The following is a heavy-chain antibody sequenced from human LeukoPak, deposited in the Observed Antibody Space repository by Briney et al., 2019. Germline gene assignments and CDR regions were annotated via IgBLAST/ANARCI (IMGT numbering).Heavy chain of an antibody. V-gene: IGHV4-34*01. CDR1: GGSFCGYY. CDR3: ARGPLLQRYQPWFDP. CDR2: INHSGST. Sequence: SETLSLTCAVYGGSFCGYYWSCIRQPPGKGLERIGEINHSGSTNYNPSLKSRVTISVDTSKNQFSLKLSSVTAADTAVYYCARGPLLQRYQPWFDPWGQGTLVTVSS. J-gene: IGHJ5*02. D-gene: IGHD2-15*01.